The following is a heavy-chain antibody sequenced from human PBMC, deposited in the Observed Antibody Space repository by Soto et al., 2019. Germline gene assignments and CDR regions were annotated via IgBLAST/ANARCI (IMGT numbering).Heavy chain of an antibody. CDR3: AKIRPYYDFWSGSNLRDYYYGMDV. V-gene: IGHV3-30*18. Sequence: GGSLRLSWAASGFTFSSYGMHWVRQAPGKGLEWVAVISYDGSNKYYADSVKGRFTISRDNSKNTLYLQMNSLRAEDTAVYYCAKIRPYYDFWSGSNLRDYYYGMDVWGQGTTVTVSS. CDR2: ISYDGSNK. CDR1: GFTFSSYG. J-gene: IGHJ6*02. D-gene: IGHD3-3*01.